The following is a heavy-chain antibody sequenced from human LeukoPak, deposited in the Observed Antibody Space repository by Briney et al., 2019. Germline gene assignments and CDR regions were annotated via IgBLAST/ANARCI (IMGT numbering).Heavy chain of an antibody. V-gene: IGHV4-59*01. Sequence: SETLSLTCTVSGGSISSDYWSWIRQPPGKGLEWIGYIYRSGSTNYNPSLGSRVTILVDTSKNQFSLKLSSVTAADTAVYYCARDLREYCSGGNCYPTYYFDYWGQGTLVAVSS. CDR2: IYRSGST. CDR3: ARDLREYCSGGNCYPTYYFDY. D-gene: IGHD2-15*01. CDR1: GGSISSDY. J-gene: IGHJ4*02.